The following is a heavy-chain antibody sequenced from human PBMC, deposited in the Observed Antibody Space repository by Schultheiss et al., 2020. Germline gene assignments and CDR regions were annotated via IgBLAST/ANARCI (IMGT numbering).Heavy chain of an antibody. V-gene: IGHV3-30*18. D-gene: IGHD1-7*01. Sequence: GGSLRLSCAASGFTFSSYAMSWVRQAPGKGLEWVAVISYDGSNKYYADSVKGRFTISRDNSKNTLYLQMNSLRAEDTALYYCAKSSGAGTTNAVDYWGQGTLGTGSS. J-gene: IGHJ4*02. CDR1: GFTFSSYA. CDR3: AKSSGAGTTNAVDY. CDR2: ISYDGSNK.